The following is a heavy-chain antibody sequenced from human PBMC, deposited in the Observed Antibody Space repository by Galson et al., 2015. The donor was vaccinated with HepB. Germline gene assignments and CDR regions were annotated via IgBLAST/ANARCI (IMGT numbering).Heavy chain of an antibody. V-gene: IGHV3-73*01. D-gene: IGHD3-10*01. CDR3: AKDGDADY. CDR2: IRGKANKYAT. J-gene: IGHJ4*02. CDR1: GCTFSDSP. Sequence: SLRLSCAASGCTFSDSPIHWVRQASGKGLEWVGRIRGKANKYATAYAASVKGRFTISRDDSRNTAYLQMNSLKTEDTAVYHCAKDGDADYWGQGTLVTVSS.